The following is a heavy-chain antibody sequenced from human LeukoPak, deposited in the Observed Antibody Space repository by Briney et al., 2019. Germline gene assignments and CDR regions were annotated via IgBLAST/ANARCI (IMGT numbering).Heavy chain of an antibody. CDR2: IYYSGST. CDR1: GGSISTYY. V-gene: IGHV4-59*08. Sequence: SETLSLTCTVSGGSISTYYWSWIRQPPGKGLEWIGHIYYSGSTNYNPSLKSRVTISVDTSKNQFSLKLTSVTAADTAVYYCARRDGGAAFDIWGQGTMVTVSS. D-gene: IGHD4-23*01. CDR3: ARRDGGAAFDI. J-gene: IGHJ3*02.